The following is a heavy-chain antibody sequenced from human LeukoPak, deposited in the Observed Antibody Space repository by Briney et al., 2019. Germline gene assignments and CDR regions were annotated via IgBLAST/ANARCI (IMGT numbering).Heavy chain of an antibody. J-gene: IGHJ6*03. Sequence: PGGSLRLSCGASGFYFSGYSMNWVRQAPGKGLEWVSSINSGSTYMYYADSVKGRFTISRDNAKNSLHLQMDSLRAEDTAVYFCARVEATTGRNYHYYYMDVWGKGPTVIVSS. V-gene: IGHV3-21*01. CDR3: ARVEATTGRNYHYYYMDV. CDR2: INSGSTYM. CDR1: GFYFSGYS. D-gene: IGHD1-1*01.